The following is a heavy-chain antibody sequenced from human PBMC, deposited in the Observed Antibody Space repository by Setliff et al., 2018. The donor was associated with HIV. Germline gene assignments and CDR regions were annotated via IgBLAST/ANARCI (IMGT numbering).Heavy chain of an antibody. CDR2: INAGNGNT. D-gene: IGHD6-13*01. V-gene: IGHV1-3*01. J-gene: IGHJ6*01. Sequence: GASVKVSCKASGYTFTSYAMHWVRQDPGQRLEWMGWINAGNGNTKYSQNIQDRVTISRDTFASTAYHYLSSLRSEDTAVYYCARPDSRWYARGRDPLYGMYVWG. CDR1: GYTFTSYA. CDR3: ARPDSRWYARGRDPLYGMYV.